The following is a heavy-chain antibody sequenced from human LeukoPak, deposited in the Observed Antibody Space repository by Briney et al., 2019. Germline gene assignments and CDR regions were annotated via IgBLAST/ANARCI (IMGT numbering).Heavy chain of an antibody. CDR1: GFSFSSYS. CDR3: VMNYVYAFDY. CDR2: ISGDGNAK. D-gene: IGHD2/OR15-2a*01. V-gene: IGHV3-48*01. J-gene: IGHJ4*02. Sequence: GGSLRLSCAASGFSFSSYSINWVRQAPGKGLEWVSYISGDGNAKHYTDSVKGRFTISRDNAKNALYLQMNSLRAEDTAVYFCVMNYVYAFDYWGQGTLVTVSS.